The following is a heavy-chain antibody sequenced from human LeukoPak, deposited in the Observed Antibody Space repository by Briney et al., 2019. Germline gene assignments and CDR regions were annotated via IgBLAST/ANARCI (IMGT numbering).Heavy chain of an antibody. CDR2: IIPILGIA. J-gene: IGHJ4*02. Sequence: SVKVSCKASGGTFSSYAISWVRPAPGQGLEWMGRIIPILGIANYAQKFQGRVTITADKSTSTAYMELSSLRSEDTAVYYCARDQEWGDGYNFRGWGQGTLVTVSS. CDR1: GGTFSSYA. CDR3: ARDQEWGDGYNFRG. D-gene: IGHD5-24*01. V-gene: IGHV1-69*04.